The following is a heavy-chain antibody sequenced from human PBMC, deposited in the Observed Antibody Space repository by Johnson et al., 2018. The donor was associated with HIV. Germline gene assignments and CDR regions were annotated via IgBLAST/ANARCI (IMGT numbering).Heavy chain of an antibody. CDR1: GFTFSDYY. CDR3: TTGLYWNDAFDI. CDR2: ISNSGETV. Sequence: QVQLVESGGGLVKPGGSLRLSCAASGFTFSDYYMSWIRQAPGKGLEWVSYISNSGETVFYAEPVKGRFTISRDGSKNTLYLQMNSLKTEDTAVYYCTTGLYWNDAFDIWGQGTMATVSS. J-gene: IGHJ3*02. V-gene: IGHV3-11*01. D-gene: IGHD1-1*01.